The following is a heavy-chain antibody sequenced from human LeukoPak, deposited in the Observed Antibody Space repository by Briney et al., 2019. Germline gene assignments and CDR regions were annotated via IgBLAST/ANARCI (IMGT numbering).Heavy chain of an antibody. CDR2: TNIDGSST. Sequence: GGSLRLSCAASGFTFSTYWMHWVRQAPGKGLVWVSRTNIDGSSTLYADSVRGRFTISRDNAKNTLYLQMNSLRAEDTAMYYCARVGRDYSSSSPPDYWGQGTLVTVSS. CDR3: ARVGRDYSSSSPPDY. D-gene: IGHD6-6*01. J-gene: IGHJ4*02. V-gene: IGHV3-74*01. CDR1: GFTFSTYW.